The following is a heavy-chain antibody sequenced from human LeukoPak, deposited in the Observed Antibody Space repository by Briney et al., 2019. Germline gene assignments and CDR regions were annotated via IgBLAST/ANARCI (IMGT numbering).Heavy chain of an antibody. D-gene: IGHD3-22*01. CDR2: IIPILGIA. CDR3: ARAQDSSGYDAFDI. CDR1: GGTFSSYT. V-gene: IGHV1-69*02. Sequence: SVKVSCKASGGTFSSYTISWVRRAPGQGLEWMGRIIPILGIANYAQKFQGRVTITADKSTGTAYMELSSLRSEDTAVYYCARAQDSSGYDAFDIWAKGQWSPSLQ. J-gene: IGHJ3*02.